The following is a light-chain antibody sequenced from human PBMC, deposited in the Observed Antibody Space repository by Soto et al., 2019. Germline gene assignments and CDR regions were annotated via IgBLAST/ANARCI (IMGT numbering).Light chain of an antibody. CDR2: GAS. V-gene: IGKV3-15*01. Sequence: EIVMTQSPVTLSVSPGERATLSCRASQSVSSKLAWYQQKPGQAPRLLIYGASTRATGIPARFSGSGSGTEFTLSIRSLQSEDFAVYHCQQYNNWPQTFGQGTKLEIK. CDR3: QQYNNWPQT. J-gene: IGKJ2*01. CDR1: QSVSSK.